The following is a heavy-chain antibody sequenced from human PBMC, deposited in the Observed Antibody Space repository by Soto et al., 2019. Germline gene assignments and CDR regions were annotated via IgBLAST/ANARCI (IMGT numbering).Heavy chain of an antibody. V-gene: IGHV4-31*03. CDR2: IYYNAGT. CDR3: ARAEDSPGYFDH. Sequence: SETRSLTCTVSGSSISSGGYYWNWIRQHPGKGLEWIGYIYYNAGTYYNPSLRSRLTISVDKSKNQFSLNLSSVTAADTAVYYCARAEDSPGYFDHWGQGALVTVSS. CDR1: GSSISSGGYY. D-gene: IGHD2-15*01. J-gene: IGHJ4*02.